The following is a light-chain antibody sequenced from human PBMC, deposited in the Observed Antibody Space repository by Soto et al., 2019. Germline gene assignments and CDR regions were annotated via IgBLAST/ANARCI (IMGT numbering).Light chain of an antibody. J-gene: IGLJ1*01. CDR2: DVS. Sequence: QSVLTQPASVSGSPGQSITISCTGTSSDVGGYDYVSWYQHHPGKAPKLMIYDVSNRPSGASSRFSGSKSGNTASLTIYGLQAEDEADYYCSSYAKNSPYVFGTGTKLTVL. CDR3: SSYAKNSPYV. V-gene: IGLV2-14*01. CDR1: SSDVGGYDY.